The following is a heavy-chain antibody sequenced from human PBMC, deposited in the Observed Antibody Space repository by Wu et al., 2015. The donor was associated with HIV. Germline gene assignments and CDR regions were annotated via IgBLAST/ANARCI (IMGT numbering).Heavy chain of an antibody. CDR1: GCTFTGYY. V-gene: IGHV1-2*02. CDR3: ARAGDGYCSGGSCYYFDY. D-gene: IGHD2-15*01. Sequence: QVQLVQSGAEVKKPGASVKVSCKASGCTFTGYYMHWVRQAPGQGLEWMGWINPNSGGTNYAQKFQGRVTMTRDTSISTAYMELSRLRSDDTAVYYCARAGDGYCSGGSCYYFDYWGQGTLVTVSS. J-gene: IGHJ4*02. CDR2: INPNSGGT.